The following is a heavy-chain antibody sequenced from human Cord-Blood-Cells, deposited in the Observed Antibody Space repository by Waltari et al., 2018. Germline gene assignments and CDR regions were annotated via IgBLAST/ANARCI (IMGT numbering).Heavy chain of an antibody. CDR1: GGSFSGYY. J-gene: IGHJ2*01. Sequence: QVQLQQWGAGLLKPSETLSLTCAVYGGSFSGYYWSWIRQPPGKGLEWIGEINHSGSTNYNPSLKSRVTISVDTSKNQFSLKLSSVTAADTAVYYCARVLRLAFWYFDLWGRGTLVTVSS. V-gene: IGHV4-34*01. CDR2: INHSGST. CDR3: ARVLRLAFWYFDL.